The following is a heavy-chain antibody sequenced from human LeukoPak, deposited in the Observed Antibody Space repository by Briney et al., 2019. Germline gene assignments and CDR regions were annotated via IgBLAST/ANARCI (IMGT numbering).Heavy chain of an antibody. CDR2: IYSGGST. V-gene: IGHV3-66*01. J-gene: IGHJ4*02. D-gene: IGHD5-12*01. CDR1: GFTVSGNY. Sequence: GGSLRLSGAASGFTVSGNYMSWVRQAPGKGLEWVSVIYSGGSTYYADSVKGRFTISRDNSKNTLYLQMNSLRAEDTAVYYCARDYSGYALFNYWGQGTLVTVSS. CDR3: ARDYSGYALFNY.